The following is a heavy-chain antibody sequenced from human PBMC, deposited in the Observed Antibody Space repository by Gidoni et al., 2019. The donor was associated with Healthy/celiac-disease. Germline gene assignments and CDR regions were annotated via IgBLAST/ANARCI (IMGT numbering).Heavy chain of an antibody. V-gene: IGHV4-30-4*01. CDR3: AREEGIAAEGWFDP. CDR1: GGSTSSGDYY. CDR2: IYYSGST. J-gene: IGHJ5*02. D-gene: IGHD6-13*01. Sequence: VQLQASGPGLVKPSQTLSLTCTVAGGSTSSGDYYWSWLRQPPGKGLGWIGYIYYSGSTYYNPSLKSRVTISVDTSKNQFSLKLSSVPAADTAVYYCAREEGIAAEGWFDPWGQGTLVTVSS.